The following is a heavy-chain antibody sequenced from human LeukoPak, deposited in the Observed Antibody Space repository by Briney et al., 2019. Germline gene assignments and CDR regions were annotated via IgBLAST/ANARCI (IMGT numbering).Heavy chain of an antibody. Sequence: GGSLRLSCAASGFTFSSSAMSWVRQAAGKGLEWVSAISNNGGYTYYADSVQGRFTISRDNSESTLCLQMNSLRAEDTAGYYCAKQLGYCSDGSCYFPYWGQGTLVTVSS. CDR1: GFTFSSSA. D-gene: IGHD2-15*01. CDR2: ISNNGGYT. J-gene: IGHJ4*02. V-gene: IGHV3-23*01. CDR3: AKQLGYCSDGSCYFPY.